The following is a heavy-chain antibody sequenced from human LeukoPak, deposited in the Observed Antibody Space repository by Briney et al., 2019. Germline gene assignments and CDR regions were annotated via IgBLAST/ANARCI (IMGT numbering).Heavy chain of an antibody. CDR3: VRALGYCSSGSCYYYDY. CDR2: IYPGDSDT. D-gene: IGHD2-15*01. CDR1: GYRFSSYW. V-gene: IGHV5-51*01. Sequence: GESLKISCKGSGYRFSSYWIGWVRQMPGKGLEWMGIIYPGDSDTRYSPSFQGQVTISADKFISTAYLQWSSLKASDTAMYYCVRALGYCSSGSCYYYDYWGQGTLVTVPS. J-gene: IGHJ4*02.